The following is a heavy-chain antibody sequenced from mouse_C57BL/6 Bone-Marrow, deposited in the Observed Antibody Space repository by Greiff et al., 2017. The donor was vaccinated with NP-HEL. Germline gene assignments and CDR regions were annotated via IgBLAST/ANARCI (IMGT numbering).Heavy chain of an antibody. CDR1: GYTFTSYW. V-gene: IGHV1-69*01. CDR3: ARRVYYYGSSPFWYFDV. Sequence: QVQLQQPGAELVMPGASVKLSCKASGYTFTSYWMHWVKQRPGQGLEWIGEIDPSDSYTNYNQKFKGKSTLTVDKSSSTAYMQLSSLTSEDSAVYYCARRVYYYGSSPFWYFDVWGTGTTVTVSS. CDR2: IDPSDSYT. D-gene: IGHD1-1*01. J-gene: IGHJ1*03.